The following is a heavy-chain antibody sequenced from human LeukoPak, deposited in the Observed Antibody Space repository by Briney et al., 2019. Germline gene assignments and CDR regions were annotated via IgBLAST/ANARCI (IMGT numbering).Heavy chain of an antibody. V-gene: IGHV3-7*01. Sequence: GGSLRLSCAASGFTFSSYWMSWVRQAPGKGLEWVANIKQDGSEKYYVDSVKGRFTISRDNAKDSLYLQMNSLRAEDTAVYYCARGARDYYGSTGDYWGQGTLVTVSS. CDR3: ARGARDYYGSTGDY. D-gene: IGHD3-22*01. J-gene: IGHJ4*02. CDR1: GFTFSSYW. CDR2: IKQDGSEK.